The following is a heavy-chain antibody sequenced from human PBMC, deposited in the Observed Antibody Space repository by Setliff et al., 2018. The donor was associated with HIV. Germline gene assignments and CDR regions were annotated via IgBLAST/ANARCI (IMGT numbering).Heavy chain of an antibody. D-gene: IGHD3-10*01. CDR2: INPNSGGT. CDR3: ATRAGVDY. V-gene: IGHV1-2*06. J-gene: IGHJ4*02. CDR1: GYTFTTYF. Sequence: WASFPFSCKASGYTFTTYFMHWGRQAPGQGLEWMGRINPNSGGTNYAQQFQGRVTMTRDTSIATAYMELSRLKSDDTAVYYCATRAGVDYWGQGTLVTVSS.